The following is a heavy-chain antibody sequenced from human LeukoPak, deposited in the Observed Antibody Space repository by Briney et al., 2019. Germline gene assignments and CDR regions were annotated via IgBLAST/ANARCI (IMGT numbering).Heavy chain of an antibody. Sequence: SVKVSCKASGGTFSGYAISWVRQAPGQGPQWMRGVSPIFGTASYGPNFQGRVAIVADESATTTYMELRSLTSEDTAVYYCVRPLTTSSSGWDDAFDIWGQGTLGTVSS. D-gene: IGHD3-3*01. J-gene: IGHJ3*02. CDR3: VRPLTTSSSGWDDAFDI. CDR2: VSPIFGTA. CDR1: GGTFSGYA. V-gene: IGHV1-69*13.